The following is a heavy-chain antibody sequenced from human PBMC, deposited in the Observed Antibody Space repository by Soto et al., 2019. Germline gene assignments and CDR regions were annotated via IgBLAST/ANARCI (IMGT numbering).Heavy chain of an antibody. Sequence: SETLSLTCTVSGGSISGYYGSWIRQSPGKGLEWIGYIHYSGSTKSNPSLKSRVTISVDTSRNQVSLKLSSVTAADSAVYFCARARYQLLHPYYYGMDVWGQGTTVTVSS. J-gene: IGHJ6*02. CDR3: ARARYQLLHPYYYGMDV. D-gene: IGHD2-2*01. V-gene: IGHV4-59*01. CDR2: IHYSGST. CDR1: GGSISGYY.